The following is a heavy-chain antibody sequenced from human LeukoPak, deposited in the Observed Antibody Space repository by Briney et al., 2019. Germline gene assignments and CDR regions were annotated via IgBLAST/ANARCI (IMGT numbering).Heavy chain of an antibody. Sequence: ASVKVSCKASGYTFTSYATNWVRQAPGQGLEWMGWINTNTGNPTYAQGFTGRFVFSLDTSVSTAYLQISSLKAEDTAVYYCARGAQIIMITFGGVIAYAFDIWGQGTMVTVSS. J-gene: IGHJ3*02. CDR2: INTNTGNP. D-gene: IGHD3-16*02. CDR3: ARGAQIIMITFGGVIAYAFDI. V-gene: IGHV7-4-1*02. CDR1: GYTFTSYA.